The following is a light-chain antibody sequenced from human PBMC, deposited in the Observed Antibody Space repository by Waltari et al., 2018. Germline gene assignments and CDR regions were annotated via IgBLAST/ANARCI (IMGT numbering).Light chain of an antibody. Sequence: YELTQAPSLSVSPAQAARITRSGDVLPKQFAHWYQQKPGQAPLLVIYKDSERPSGVPERFSGSSSGTTVTLTINGARPEDEADYFCQSTDFSGTQLVFGGGTKLTVL. CDR1: VLPKQF. J-gene: IGLJ2*01. CDR2: KDS. V-gene: IGLV3-25*03. CDR3: QSTDFSGTQLV.